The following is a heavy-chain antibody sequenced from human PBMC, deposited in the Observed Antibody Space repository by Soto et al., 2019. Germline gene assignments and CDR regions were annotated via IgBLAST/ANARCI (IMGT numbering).Heavy chain of an antibody. J-gene: IGHJ6*02. CDR1: GFTFSSYW. CDR2: IKQDGSEK. CDR3: ARVSRGSLYYYDSSGYYPLVSRYYGMDV. D-gene: IGHD3-22*01. V-gene: IGHV3-7*03. Sequence: HPGGSLRLSCAASGFTFSSYWMSWVRQAPGKGLEWVANIKQDGSEKYYVDSVKGRFTISRDNAKNSLYLQMNSLRAEDTAVYYCARVSRGSLYYYDSSGYYPLVSRYYGMDVWGQGTTVTVSS.